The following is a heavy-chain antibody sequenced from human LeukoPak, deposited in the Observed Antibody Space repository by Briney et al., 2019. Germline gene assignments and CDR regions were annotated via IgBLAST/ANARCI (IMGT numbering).Heavy chain of an antibody. V-gene: IGHV1-8*02. CDR1: GGTFSSYA. Sequence: GASVKVSCTASGGTFSSYAISWVRQAPGQGLEWMGWMNPNSGNTGYAQKFQGRVTMTRNTSISTAYMELSSLRSEDTAVYYCARVVADSSGWHYFDYWGQGTLVTVSS. CDR3: ARVVADSSGWHYFDY. CDR2: MNPNSGNT. D-gene: IGHD6-19*01. J-gene: IGHJ4*02.